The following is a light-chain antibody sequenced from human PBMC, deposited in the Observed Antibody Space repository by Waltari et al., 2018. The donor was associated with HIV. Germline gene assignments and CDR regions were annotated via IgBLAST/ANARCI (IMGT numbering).Light chain of an antibody. CDR1: SSNIGSNS. CDR2: RDN. V-gene: IGLV1-47*01. Sequence: QSVLTQPPSASGTPGQRVTISCSGSSSNIGSNSVYWYQQLPGTAPKLLIYRDNQRLSGVPDRFSGSKAGTSVSLAISGLRSEDEADYSCAAWDDSLSGPVFGGGTKVTVL. CDR3: AAWDDSLSGPV. J-gene: IGLJ2*01.